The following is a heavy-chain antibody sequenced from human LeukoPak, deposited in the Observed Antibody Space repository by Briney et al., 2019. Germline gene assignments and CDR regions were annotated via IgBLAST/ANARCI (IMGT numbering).Heavy chain of an antibody. CDR2: IYYSGST. CDR3: ARLRVSLLVGYCSSTSCYGAFDI. J-gene: IGHJ3*02. CDR1: GGPISSSSYY. Sequence: SETLSLTCTVSGGPISSSSYYWGWIRQPPGKGLEWIGSIYYSGSTYYNPSLKSRVTISVDTSKNQFSLKLSSVTAADTAVYYCARLRVSLLVGYCSSTSCYGAFDIWGQGTMVTVSS. D-gene: IGHD2-2*01. V-gene: IGHV4-39*01.